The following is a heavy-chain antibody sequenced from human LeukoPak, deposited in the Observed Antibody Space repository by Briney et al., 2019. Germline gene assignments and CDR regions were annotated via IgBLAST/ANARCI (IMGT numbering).Heavy chain of an antibody. D-gene: IGHD2-2*01. J-gene: IGHJ5*02. V-gene: IGHV4-39*01. Sequence: PSETLSLTCTVSGGSISSSPYYWGWIRQPPGKGLEWIGTIYYRGSTYSNPSPNSRVTISLDTSKNQFSLRLRSVTAADTALYYCARHYLSDGILSTFDPWGQGTLVTVSS. CDR2: IYYRGST. CDR3: ARHYLSDGILSTFDP. CDR1: GGSISSSPYY.